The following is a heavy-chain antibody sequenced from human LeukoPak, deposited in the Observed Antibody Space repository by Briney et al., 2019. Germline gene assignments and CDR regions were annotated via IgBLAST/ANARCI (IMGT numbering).Heavy chain of an antibody. CDR2: IYHSGST. J-gene: IGHJ4*02. D-gene: IGHD4-17*01. Sequence: SQTLSLTCAVSGGSISSGGYSWSWIRQPPGKGLEWIGYIYHSGSTYYNPSLKSRVTISVDRSKNQFSLKLNSVTAADTAVYYCARLYGDYDYWGQGTLVTVSS. CDR3: ARLYGDYDY. V-gene: IGHV4-30-2*01. CDR1: GGSISSGGYS.